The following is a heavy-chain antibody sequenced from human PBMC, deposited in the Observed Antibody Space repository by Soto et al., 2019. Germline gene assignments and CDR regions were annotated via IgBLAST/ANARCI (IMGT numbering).Heavy chain of an antibody. J-gene: IGHJ6*02. D-gene: IGHD5-12*01. V-gene: IGHV1-18*01. Sequence: ASVKVSCKSSGYTFTRSGISWVRQAPGQGLEWMGWISTYNGDTNYAQTFQGRVTMTTDTSTSTVYMELRSLRSDDTAVYYCARVDVAPCYYYGMDVWG. CDR3: ARVDVAPCYYYGMDV. CDR1: GYTFTRSG. CDR2: ISTYNGDT.